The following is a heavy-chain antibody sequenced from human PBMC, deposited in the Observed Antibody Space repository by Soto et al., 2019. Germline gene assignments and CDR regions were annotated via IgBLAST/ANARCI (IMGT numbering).Heavy chain of an antibody. CDR2: ISAYNGNS. J-gene: IGHJ6*02. CDR1: GYTCNSYG. Sequence: AASVKGCCRASGYTCNSYGISWVRQAHGQGFEWLGWISAYNGNSNYAQKLQGRVTMATDTSTSTAYMELRGLRSDDTAVYYCARDQEPLWWNSAYYYFYGMDDWGQGTSLTVSS. V-gene: IGHV1-18*04. D-gene: IGHD1-7*01. CDR3: ARDQEPLWWNSAYYYFYGMDD.